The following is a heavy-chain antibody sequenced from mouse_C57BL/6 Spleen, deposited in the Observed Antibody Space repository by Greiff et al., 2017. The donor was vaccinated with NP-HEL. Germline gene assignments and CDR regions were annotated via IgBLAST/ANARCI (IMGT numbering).Heavy chain of an antibody. D-gene: IGHD2-2*01. CDR2: ISYDGSN. CDR1: GYSITSGYY. J-gene: IGHJ4*01. Sequence: EVKVEESGPGLVKPSQSLSLTCSVTGYSITSGYYWNWIRQFPGNKLEWMGYISYDGSNNYNPSLKNRISITRDTSKNQFFLKLNSVTTEDTATYYCARDLVTYYAMDYWGQGTSVTVSS. CDR3: ARDLVTYYAMDY. V-gene: IGHV3-6*01.